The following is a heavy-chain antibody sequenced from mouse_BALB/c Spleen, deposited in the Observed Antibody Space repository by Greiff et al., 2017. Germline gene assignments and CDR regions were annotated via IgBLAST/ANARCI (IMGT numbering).Heavy chain of an antibody. CDR3: ARGGLLRGMDY. CDR1: GYTFTSYW. CDR2: INPSTGYT. J-gene: IGHJ4*01. V-gene: IGHV1-7*01. D-gene: IGHD2-3*01. Sequence: QVQLQQSGAELAKPGASVKMSCKASGYTFTSYWMHWVKQRPGQGLEWIGYINPSTGYTEYNQKFKDKATLTADKSSSTAYMQLSSLTSEDSAVYYCARGGLLRGMDYWGQGTSVTVSS.